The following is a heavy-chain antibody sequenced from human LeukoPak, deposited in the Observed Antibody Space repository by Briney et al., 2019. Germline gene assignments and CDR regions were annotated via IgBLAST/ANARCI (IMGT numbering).Heavy chain of an antibody. CDR3: AVTPGYSYGPFDN. J-gene: IGHJ4*02. CDR1: GFSVSTFW. D-gene: IGHD5-18*01. Sequence: GGSLRLSCAASGFSVSTFWMHRVRQDPGKGLVWVSGINYEGNNPKYADSVKGRFTISRDNAKNTLYLQMNSLRAEDTALYYCAVTPGYSYGPFDNWGQGTLVTVSS. V-gene: IGHV3-74*01. CDR2: INYEGNNP.